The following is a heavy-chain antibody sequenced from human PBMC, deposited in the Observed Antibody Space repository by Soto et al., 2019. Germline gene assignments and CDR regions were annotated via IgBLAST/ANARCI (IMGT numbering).Heavy chain of an antibody. D-gene: IGHD2-2*01. Sequence: SETLSLTCAVYGGSFSGYYWSWIRQPPGKGLEWIGEINHSGSTNYNPSLKSRVTISVDTSKNQFSLKLSSVTAADTAVYYCGRSRCYCSSTSCYCGMDVWGQGTTVTVSS. J-gene: IGHJ6*02. V-gene: IGHV4-34*01. CDR3: GRSRCYCSSTSCYCGMDV. CDR1: GGSFSGYY. CDR2: INHSGST.